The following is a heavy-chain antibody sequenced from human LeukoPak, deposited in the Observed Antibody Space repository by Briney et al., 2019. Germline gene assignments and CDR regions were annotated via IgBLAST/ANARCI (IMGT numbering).Heavy chain of an antibody. CDR2: IYYSGST. V-gene: IGHV4-59*01. CDR1: GGSISSYY. Sequence: SETLSLTCTVSGGSISSYYWSWIRQPPGKGLEWIGYIYYSGSTNYNPSLKSRVTISVDTSKNQFSLKLSSVTAADTAVYYCAAVRFLEWLPQYNWFDPWGQGTLVTVSS. D-gene: IGHD3-3*01. J-gene: IGHJ5*02. CDR3: AAVRFLEWLPQYNWFDP.